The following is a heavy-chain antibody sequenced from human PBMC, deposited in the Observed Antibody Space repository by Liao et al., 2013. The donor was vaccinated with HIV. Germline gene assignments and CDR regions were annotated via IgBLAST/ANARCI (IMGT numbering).Heavy chain of an antibody. CDR1: GASLSYGGYS. Sequence: QLQLQESGSGLVKPSETLSLTCTVSGASLSYGGYSWTWIRQTAGKGLEWIGYFYHSGATFYNPSLKSRVTISLDTSKHQFSLRLSSVTATDTAVYYCARDVVNWFDPWGQGTLVTVSS. CDR2: FYHSGAT. J-gene: IGHJ5*02. V-gene: IGHV4-30-2*01. D-gene: IGHD2-15*01. CDR3: ARDVVNWFDP.